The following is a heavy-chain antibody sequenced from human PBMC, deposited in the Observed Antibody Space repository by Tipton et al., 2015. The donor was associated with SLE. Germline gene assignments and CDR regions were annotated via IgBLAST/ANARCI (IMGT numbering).Heavy chain of an antibody. Sequence: TLSPTCTVSGGSISIGGDYWTWIRQPPGKGLEWIGYISYSGSTNYNPSVRSRVSISLDTSKNQFSLKVKSVTTADTAVYYCARMRGGYNAHHWGQGILVTVSS. CDR2: ISYSGST. CDR1: GGSISIGGDY. J-gene: IGHJ5*02. V-gene: IGHV4-61*08. D-gene: IGHD5-24*01. CDR3: ARMRGGYNAHH.